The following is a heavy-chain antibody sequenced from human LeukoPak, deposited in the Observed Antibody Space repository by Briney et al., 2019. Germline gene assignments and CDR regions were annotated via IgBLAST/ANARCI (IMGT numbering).Heavy chain of an antibody. CDR1: GGSITVYY. Sequence: SETLSLTCSVSGGSITVYYWNWIRQSPGKGLEWIGSISYSGSTNYNPSLKSRVTISIDTSKNRFSLKVSSVIAADTAVYYCARDLGYCSSTSCPHLFDPWGQGTLVTVSS. J-gene: IGHJ5*02. V-gene: IGHV4-59*12. CDR3: ARDLGYCSSTSCPHLFDP. CDR2: ISYSGST. D-gene: IGHD2-2*01.